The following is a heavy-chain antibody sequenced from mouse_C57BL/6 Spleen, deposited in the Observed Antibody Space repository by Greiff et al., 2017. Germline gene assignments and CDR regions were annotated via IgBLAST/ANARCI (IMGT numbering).Heavy chain of an antibody. V-gene: IGHV1-80*01. CDR1: GYAFSSYW. D-gene: IGHD1-1*01. CDR2: IYPGAGDP. J-gene: IGHJ2*01. Sequence: VKLMESGAELVKPGASVKISCKASGYAFSSYWMNWVKQRPGKGLEWIGQIYPGAGDPNYHGKFKGKAKLTADKTSSTAYMQLSSLTSEYSAFYFCARGVITTVVAPYFDYWGQGTTLTVSS. CDR3: ARGVITTVVAPYFDY.